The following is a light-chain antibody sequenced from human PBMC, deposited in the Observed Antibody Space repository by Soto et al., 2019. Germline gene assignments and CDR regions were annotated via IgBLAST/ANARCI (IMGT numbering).Light chain of an antibody. CDR3: QQYYNWQIT. J-gene: IGKJ5*01. Sequence: EIVMTQSPATLSVSPGERATLSCRASQSVSSNLAWYQQKPGQAPRLLIYGASTRATGIPARFSGSGSGTEFTLTISSLPSEDFAVYYCQQYYNWQITFGQGTRLDIK. V-gene: IGKV3-15*01. CDR1: QSVSSN. CDR2: GAS.